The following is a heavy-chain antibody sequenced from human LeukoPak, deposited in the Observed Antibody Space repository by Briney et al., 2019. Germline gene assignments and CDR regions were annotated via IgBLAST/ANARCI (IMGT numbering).Heavy chain of an antibody. CDR2: INHRGSST. Sequence: GGSLRLSCAASGFTFSNYAMSWVRQAPGKGLEWISAINHRGSSTYYTDSVKGRFTISRDNSKNTLYLQMNSLRAEDTAIYYCTRVGYIDEGIDYWGQGTLVTVSS. J-gene: IGHJ4*02. CDR3: TRVGYIDEGIDY. CDR1: GFTFSNYA. D-gene: IGHD5-24*01. V-gene: IGHV3-23*01.